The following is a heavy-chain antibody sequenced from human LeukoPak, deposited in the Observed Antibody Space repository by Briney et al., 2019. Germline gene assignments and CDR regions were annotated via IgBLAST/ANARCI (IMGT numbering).Heavy chain of an antibody. Sequence: GGSLRLSCAASGFPFSSYAMSWVRQAPGKGLEWVAFIRYDGSNKYYADSVKGRFTISRDNSKNTLYLQMNSLRAEDKAVYYCAREGGMGVRGVRRAFDIWGQGTMVTVSS. D-gene: IGHD3-10*01. V-gene: IGHV3-30*02. CDR1: GFPFSSYA. CDR3: AREGGMGVRGVRRAFDI. CDR2: IRYDGSNK. J-gene: IGHJ3*02.